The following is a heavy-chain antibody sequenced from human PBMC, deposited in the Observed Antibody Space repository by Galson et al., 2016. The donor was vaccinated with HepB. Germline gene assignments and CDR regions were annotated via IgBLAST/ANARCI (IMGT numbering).Heavy chain of an antibody. CDR3: VRRGDILGREDPFDL. D-gene: IGHD5-18*01. J-gene: IGHJ5*02. Sequence: SLRLSCAASGFTFRTSGMHWVRQAPGKGLEWVAFISPHEDTKDYADSVKGRFSISRDNSNNTLSLQMNNLGTEDTAVYYRVRRGDILGREDPFDLWGPGTLVIVSS. CDR1: GFTFRTSG. CDR2: ISPHEDTK. V-gene: IGHV3-30*04.